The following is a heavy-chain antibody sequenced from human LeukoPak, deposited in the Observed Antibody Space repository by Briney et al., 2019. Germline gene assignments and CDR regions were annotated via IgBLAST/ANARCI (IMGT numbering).Heavy chain of an antibody. V-gene: IGHV3-72*01. J-gene: IGHJ4*02. CDR1: GGSISSSSYY. CDR2: TRNKANSYTT. D-gene: IGHD4-17*01. Sequence: LSLTCTVSGGSISSSSYYWGWIRQPPGKGLEWVGRTRNKANSYTTEYAASVKGRFTISRDDSKNSLFLQMYSLRTEDTAVYYCARAGDYYSTGDYWGQGVLVTVSS. CDR3: ARAGDYYSTGDY.